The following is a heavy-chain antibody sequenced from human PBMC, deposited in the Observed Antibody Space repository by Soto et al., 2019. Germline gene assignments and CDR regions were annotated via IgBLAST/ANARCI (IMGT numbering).Heavy chain of an antibody. V-gene: IGHV2-5*01. Sequence: QITLKESGQTLVKPTRTLTVVCTLSGVSINNGGVGVRWIRQPPVKAPEWLALLYWNDDAWYSPSLRYRLSVTTDSSNNQVVRTMTHMAPVEAGTFHWAQRRALCNNLFFAQWGQGALVTVSS. CDR2: LYWNDDA. CDR1: GVSINNGGVG. D-gene: IGHD1-1*01. CDR3: AQRRALCNNLFFAQ. J-gene: IGHJ1*01.